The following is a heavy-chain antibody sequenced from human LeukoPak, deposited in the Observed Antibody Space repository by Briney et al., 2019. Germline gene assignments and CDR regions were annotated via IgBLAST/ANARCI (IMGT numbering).Heavy chain of an antibody. CDR1: GFTFTSSA. V-gene: IGHV1-58*02. Sequence: VASVKVSCKASGFTFTSSAMQWVRQARGQRLEWVGWIVVGSGNTNYAQKFQERVTITRDMSTSTAYMELSSLRSEDTAVYYCAAAQNFPVYCSGGSCSYNFDYWGQGTLVTVSS. D-gene: IGHD2-15*01. CDR2: IVVGSGNT. J-gene: IGHJ4*02. CDR3: AAAQNFPVYCSGGSCSYNFDY.